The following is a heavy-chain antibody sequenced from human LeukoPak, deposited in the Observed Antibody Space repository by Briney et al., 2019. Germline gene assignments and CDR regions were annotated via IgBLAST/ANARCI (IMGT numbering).Heavy chain of an antibody. J-gene: IGHJ4*02. Sequence: GGSLRLSCTASGFTFSDYSMSWVRQAPGAGLEWVSAICPAGDSTTDADSVKGRFTISRDNSKSTLYLQMNGLTAEDTALYYCARRLVTAGITDFFDSWGQGTLVSVSS. CDR1: GFTFSDYS. D-gene: IGHD2-2*01. CDR3: ARRLVTAGITDFFDS. CDR2: ICPAGDST. V-gene: IGHV3-23*01.